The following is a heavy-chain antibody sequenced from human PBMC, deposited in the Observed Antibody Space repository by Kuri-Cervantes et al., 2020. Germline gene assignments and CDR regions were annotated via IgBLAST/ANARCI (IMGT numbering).Heavy chain of an antibody. J-gene: IGHJ6*02. Sequence: LSLTCAASGFTFSSYGMHWVRQAPGKGLEWVAVISYDGSNKYYADSVKGRFTISRDNSKNTLYLQMNSLRAEDTAVYYCAKTIERWSVYYYYGMDVWGQGTTVTVSS. CDR3: AKTIERWSVYYYYGMDV. D-gene: IGHD2-15*01. CDR1: GFTFSSYG. CDR2: ISYDGSNK. V-gene: IGHV3-30*18.